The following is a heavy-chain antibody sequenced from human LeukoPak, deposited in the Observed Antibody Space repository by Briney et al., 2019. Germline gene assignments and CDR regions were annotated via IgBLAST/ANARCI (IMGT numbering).Heavy chain of an antibody. J-gene: IGHJ6*02. CDR2: IYPGDSDT. V-gene: IGHV5-51*01. CDR3: ARLPRREIVVVTAFYYGMDV. D-gene: IGHD2-21*02. Sequence: GESLKISCKGSGYSFTSYWIGWVRQLPGKGLEWMGIIYPGDSDTRYSPSFQGQVTISADKSISTAYLQWSSLKASDTAMYYCARLPRREIVVVTAFYYGMDVWGQGTTVTVSS. CDR1: GYSFTSYW.